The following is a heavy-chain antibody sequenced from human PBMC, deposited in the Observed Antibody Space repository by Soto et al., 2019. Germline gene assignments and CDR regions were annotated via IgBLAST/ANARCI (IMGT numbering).Heavy chain of an antibody. J-gene: IGHJ3*02. Sequence: QVQLVESGGGLVKPGGSLRLSCAASGFTFSDYYMSWIRQAPGKGLEWVSYISSSGSTIYYADSVKGRFTISRDNAKNSLYLQMHSLRAEDTAVYYCARFHDFWSGYYRAPDAFDIWGEGTMVTVSS. V-gene: IGHV3-11*01. D-gene: IGHD3-3*01. CDR3: ARFHDFWSGYYRAPDAFDI. CDR2: ISSSGSTI. CDR1: GFTFSDYY.